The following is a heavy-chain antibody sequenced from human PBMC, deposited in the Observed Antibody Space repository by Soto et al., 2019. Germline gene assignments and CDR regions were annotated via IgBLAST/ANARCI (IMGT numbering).Heavy chain of an antibody. V-gene: IGHV1-18*04. J-gene: IGHJ3*02. CDR2: ISAYNGNT. Sequence: ASVKVSCKASGYTFTSYGISWVRQAPGQGLEWMGWISAYNGNTNYARKLQGRVTMTTDTSTSTAYMELRSLRSDDTAVYYCARDNYDSSGYYSDAFDIWGQGTMVTV. D-gene: IGHD3-22*01. CDR3: ARDNYDSSGYYSDAFDI. CDR1: GYTFTSYG.